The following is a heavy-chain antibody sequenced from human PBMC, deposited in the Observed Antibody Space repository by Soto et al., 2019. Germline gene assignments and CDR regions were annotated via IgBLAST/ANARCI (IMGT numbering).Heavy chain of an antibody. Sequence: PSETLSLTCTAYGESFNGYYWSWIRQPPGKGLEWIGEIHHSGSTNYNPSLKSRVTFSIDTSKRQFSLKVRSVTAADTAVYYCARGKRGSSWYRGEEKYYYYGTDVWGQGTPVTVSS. CDR2: IHHSGST. J-gene: IGHJ6*02. D-gene: IGHD6-13*01. V-gene: IGHV4-34*01. CDR3: ARGKRGSSWYRGEEKYYYYGTDV. CDR1: GESFNGYY.